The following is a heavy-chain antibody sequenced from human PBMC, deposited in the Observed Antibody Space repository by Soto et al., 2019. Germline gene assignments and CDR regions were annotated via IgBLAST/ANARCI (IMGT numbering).Heavy chain of an antibody. Sequence: ASVKVSCKASGGTFSSYAISWVRQAPGQGLEWMGGIIPIFGTANYAQKFQGRVTITADESTSTAYMELSSLRSEDTAVYYCARGSCTNGVCLRLYYYYYGMDVWGQGTTVTVSS. CDR3: ARGSCTNGVCLRLYYYYYGMDV. V-gene: IGHV1-69*13. CDR2: IIPIFGTA. J-gene: IGHJ6*02. CDR1: GGTFSSYA. D-gene: IGHD2-8*01.